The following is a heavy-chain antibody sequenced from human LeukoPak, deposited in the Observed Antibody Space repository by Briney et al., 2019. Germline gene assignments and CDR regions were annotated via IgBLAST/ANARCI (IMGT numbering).Heavy chain of an antibody. J-gene: IGHJ1*01. CDR2: SYDGSNK. CDR3: AKAEYSSSWSEYFQH. V-gene: IGHV3-30*18. Sequence: SYDGSNKYYADSVKGRFTISRDNSKNTLYLQMNSLRAEDTAVYYCAKAEYSSSWSEYFQHWGQGTLVTVSS. D-gene: IGHD6-13*01.